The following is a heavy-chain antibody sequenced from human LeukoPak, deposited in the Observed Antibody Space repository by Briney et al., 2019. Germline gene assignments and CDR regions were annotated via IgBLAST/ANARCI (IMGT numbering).Heavy chain of an antibody. Sequence: SETLSLTCTVSGGFISSYYWSWIRQPPGKGLEWIGSIYYSGSTYYNPSLKSRVTISVDTSKNQFSLKLTSVTAADTAVYYCARDSYDSPGYWGQGTLVTVSS. D-gene: IGHD3-22*01. CDR2: IYYSGST. J-gene: IGHJ4*02. CDR3: ARDSYDSPGY. V-gene: IGHV4-59*12. CDR1: GGFISSYY.